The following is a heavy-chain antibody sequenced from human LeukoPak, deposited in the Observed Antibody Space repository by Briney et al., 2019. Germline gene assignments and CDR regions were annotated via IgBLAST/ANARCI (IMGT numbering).Heavy chain of an antibody. J-gene: IGHJ5*02. D-gene: IGHD2-2*01. CDR2: IYSDGGT. Sequence: GESLRLSCAASGFTVSSNYMSWVRQAPGKGLEWVSVIYSDGGTYYTDSVKGRFTISRDNSKNTLYLQMNSLRAEDTAVYYCAEDYTGYCSSTSCYVNWFDPWGQGTLVTVSS. CDR3: AEDYTGYCSSTSCYVNWFDP. V-gene: IGHV3-53*01. CDR1: GFTVSSNY.